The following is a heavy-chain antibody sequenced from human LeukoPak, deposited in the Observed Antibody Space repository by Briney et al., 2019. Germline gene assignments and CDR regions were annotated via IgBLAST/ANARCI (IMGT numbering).Heavy chain of an antibody. J-gene: IGHJ5*02. Sequence: KFQGRVTITMDTSASTAYMELSSLRSEDTAVYYCARYSYGYNWFDPWGQGTLVTVSS. D-gene: IGHD5-18*01. CDR3: ARYSYGYNWFDP. V-gene: IGHV1-3*01.